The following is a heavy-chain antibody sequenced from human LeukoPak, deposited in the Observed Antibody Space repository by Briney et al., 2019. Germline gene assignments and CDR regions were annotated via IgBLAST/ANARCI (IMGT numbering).Heavy chain of an antibody. CDR2: ISGSGGST. J-gene: IGHJ4*02. Sequence: GGSLRLSCAASGFTFSSYAMSWVRQAPGKGLEWVSAISGSGGSTYYADSVKGRFTISRDNSKNTLYLQMNSLRAEDTAIYYCASGDSSSWYSFDYWGQGTLVTVSS. D-gene: IGHD6-13*01. CDR1: GFTFSSYA. CDR3: ASGDSSSWYSFDY. V-gene: IGHV3-23*01.